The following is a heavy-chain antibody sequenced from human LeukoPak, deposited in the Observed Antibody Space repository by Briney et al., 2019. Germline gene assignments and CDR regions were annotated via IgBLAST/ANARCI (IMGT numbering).Heavy chain of an antibody. CDR3: ARGKVDTAMAIDY. J-gene: IGHJ4*02. V-gene: IGHV3-74*01. CDR2: INSDGSST. D-gene: IGHD5-18*01. CDR1: GFTFSSYG. Sequence: GGSLRLSCAASGFTFSSYGMHWVRQAPGKGLVWVSRINSDGSSTSYADSVKGRFTISRDNAKNTLYLQMNSLGAEDTAVYYCARGKVDTAMAIDYWGQGTLVTVSS.